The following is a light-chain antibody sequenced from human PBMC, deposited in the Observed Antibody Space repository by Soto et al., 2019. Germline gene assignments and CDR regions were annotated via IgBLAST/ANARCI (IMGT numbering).Light chain of an antibody. CDR2: DAS. J-gene: IGKJ4*01. Sequence: ETVMTQSPATLSMSPGERATLSCRASQSVSRNLAWYQQKPGQAPRLLIYDASNRATGIPARFSGSGSGTDFTLTISSLEPEDFAVYYCQQRSNWPLTFGGGTKV. V-gene: IGKV3-11*01. CDR1: QSVSRN. CDR3: QQRSNWPLT.